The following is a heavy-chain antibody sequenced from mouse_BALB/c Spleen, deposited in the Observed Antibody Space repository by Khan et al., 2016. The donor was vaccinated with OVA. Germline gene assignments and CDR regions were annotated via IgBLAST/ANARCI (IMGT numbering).Heavy chain of an antibody. CDR2: IRTGGIT. Sequence: QVQLKESGPGLVAPSQSLSITCTVSGFSFSNYGVHWVRQPPGKGLEWLGVIRTGGITNYNSPLMSRLSIIKENSTSHAFFKMNRLQTDDTAIYYCARSYDYDVGGFAYWGQGTLVTVSA. D-gene: IGHD2-4*01. J-gene: IGHJ3*01. CDR3: ARSYDYDVGGFAY. V-gene: IGHV2-9*02. CDR1: GFSFSNYG.